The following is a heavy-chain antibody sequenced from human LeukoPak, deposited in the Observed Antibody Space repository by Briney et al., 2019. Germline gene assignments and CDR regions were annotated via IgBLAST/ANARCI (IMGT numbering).Heavy chain of an antibody. CDR2: IYYSGCT. D-gene: IGHD6-13*01. CDR1: GGSISSYY. V-gene: IGHV4-59*08. Sequence: SETLSLTCTVSGGSISSYYWSWIRQPPWKGLEWIGYIYYSGCTNYNPSLKSRVTISVDTSKNQFSLKLSSVTAADTAVYYCARLVRAAAANYYYDYGMDVWGQGTTVTVSS. J-gene: IGHJ6*02. CDR3: ARLVRAAAANYYYDYGMDV.